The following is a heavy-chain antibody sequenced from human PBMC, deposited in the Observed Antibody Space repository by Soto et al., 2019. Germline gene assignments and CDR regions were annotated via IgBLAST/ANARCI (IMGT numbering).Heavy chain of an antibody. D-gene: IGHD2-2*01. V-gene: IGHV3-23*01. J-gene: IGHJ4*02. CDR2: ISGSGGST. CDR3: AKLERPDIVVVPAATYGVDIDY. Sequence: GGSLRLSCAASGFTFSSYAMSWVRQAPGKGLEWVSAISGSGGSTYYADSVKGRFTISRDNSKNTLYLQMNSLRAEDTAVYYCAKLERPDIVVVPAATYGVDIDYWGQGTLVTVSS. CDR1: GFTFSSYA.